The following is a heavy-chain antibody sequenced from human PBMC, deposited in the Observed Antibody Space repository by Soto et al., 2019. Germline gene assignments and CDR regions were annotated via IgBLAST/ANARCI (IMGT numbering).Heavy chain of an antibody. CDR2: ISSSSTI. J-gene: IGHJ3*02. CDR1: GFTFSSYS. V-gene: IGHV3-48*02. CDR3: ARDPRGMAYDSSGYYSRLDAFDI. Sequence: GGSLRLSCAASGFTFSSYSMNWVRQAPGKGLEWVSYISSSSTIYYADSVKGRFTISRDNAKNSLYLQMNSLRDEDTAVYYCARDPRGMAYDSSGYYSRLDAFDIWGQGTMVTVSS. D-gene: IGHD3-22*01.